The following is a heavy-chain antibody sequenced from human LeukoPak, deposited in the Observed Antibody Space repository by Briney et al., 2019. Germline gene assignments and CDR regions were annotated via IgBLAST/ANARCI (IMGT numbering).Heavy chain of an antibody. CDR1: GFTFSNYW. D-gene: IGHD6-13*01. J-gene: IGHJ4*02. Sequence: GGSLRLSCAASGFTFSNYWMHWVRQAPGKGLVWVSRINSDGRSTSYADSVKGRFTISRDNAKNTLYLQMNSLRAEDTAVYFCATWGSRSSWYVDYWGQGTLVTVSS. CDR3: ATWGSRSSWYVDY. V-gene: IGHV3-74*01. CDR2: INSDGRST.